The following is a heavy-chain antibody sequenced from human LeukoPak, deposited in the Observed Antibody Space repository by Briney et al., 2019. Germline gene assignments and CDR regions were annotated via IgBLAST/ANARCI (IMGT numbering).Heavy chain of an antibody. Sequence: GGSLRLSCEASGFIFSRDSMNWVRQAPGKGLEWVSYISSSSSTIYYADSVKGRFTISRDNAKNSLYLQMNSLRAEDTAVYYCAKVREIMYLDYWGQGTLVTVSS. V-gene: IGHV3-48*04. CDR3: AKVREIMYLDY. CDR1: GFIFSRDS. CDR2: ISSSSSTI. J-gene: IGHJ4*02. D-gene: IGHD3-16*01.